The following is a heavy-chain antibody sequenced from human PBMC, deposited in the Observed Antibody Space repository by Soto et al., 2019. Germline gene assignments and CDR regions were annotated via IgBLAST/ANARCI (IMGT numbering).Heavy chain of an antibody. CDR2: IYAGGNT. Sequence: VQLVESGGTLVQPGGSLRLSCAASGFSVTSNYMTWVRQAPGKGLECVSVIYAGGNTYYPDSVKGRFTISSDNSKNTLFLQMHNLRAEDTAVYYCARVTTFYDILTSSYALNYFDYCGQGTRVTVSS. D-gene: IGHD3-9*01. CDR3: ARVTTFYDILTSSYALNYFDY. CDR1: GFSVTSNY. J-gene: IGHJ4*02. V-gene: IGHV3-53*01.